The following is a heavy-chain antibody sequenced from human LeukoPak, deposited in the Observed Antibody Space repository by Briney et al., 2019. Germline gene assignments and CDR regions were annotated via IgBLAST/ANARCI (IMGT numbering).Heavy chain of an antibody. Sequence: PGGSLRLSCAVSGFTISSYAMSWVRQAPGKGLEWVSAISRSGGSTYYADSVKGRFTISRDNSKNTLYLQMNSLRAEDTAFYYCAKGGSGWYGYDYWGQGTLVTVSS. CDR3: AKGGSGWYGYDY. V-gene: IGHV3-23*01. J-gene: IGHJ4*02. CDR2: ISRSGGST. CDR1: GFTISSYA. D-gene: IGHD6-13*01.